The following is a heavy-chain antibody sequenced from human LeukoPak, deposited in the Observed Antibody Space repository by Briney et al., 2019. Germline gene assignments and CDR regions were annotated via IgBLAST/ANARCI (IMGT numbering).Heavy chain of an antibody. J-gene: IGHJ4*02. D-gene: IGHD6-19*01. CDR2: IHYVDGGT. CDR1: GFTFNNYP. V-gene: IGHV3-23*01. CDR3: AKLNAHGGWYNDY. Sequence: GGSLRLSCAASGFTFNNYPMGWVRQAKGKGLEWVSSIHYVDGGTYYADSVKGRFTISRDNSKNTVVLQMNSLRADDTDVYYCAKLNAHGGWYNDYWGQGTLVTVSS.